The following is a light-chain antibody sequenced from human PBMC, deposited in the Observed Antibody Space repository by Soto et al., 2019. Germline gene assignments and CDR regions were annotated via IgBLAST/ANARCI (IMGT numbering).Light chain of an antibody. V-gene: IGLV2-14*01. CDR1: SSDVGGYNY. Sequence: QSALTQPASVSGSPGQSITISCTGTSSDVGGYNYVSWYQQHPGKVPKLMIYEVSNRPSGVSNRFSGSKSGNTASLTISGLQAEDEADYYCSSYTSSSTLYVFGTGTKV. CDR3: SSYTSSSTLYV. J-gene: IGLJ1*01. CDR2: EVS.